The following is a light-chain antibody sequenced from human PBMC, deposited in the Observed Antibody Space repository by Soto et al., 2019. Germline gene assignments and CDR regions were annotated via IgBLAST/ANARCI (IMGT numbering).Light chain of an antibody. CDR2: GAS. V-gene: IGKV3-20*01. Sequence: EIVLTQSPGTLSLSPGERATLSCRASQSVSSSYLAWYQQKPGQAPRLLIYGASSRATGIPDRFSGSGSGTDFTLTISRLEPEDVAVYYFQQYGSSPPMYTFGQGTKLEIK. CDR3: QQYGSSPPMYT. J-gene: IGKJ2*01. CDR1: QSVSSSY.